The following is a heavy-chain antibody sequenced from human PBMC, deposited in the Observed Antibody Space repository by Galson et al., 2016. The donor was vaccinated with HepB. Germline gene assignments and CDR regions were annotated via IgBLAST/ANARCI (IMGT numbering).Heavy chain of an antibody. CDR3: CKSGSYYDDACDF. D-gene: IGHD3-22*01. V-gene: IGHV1-69*13. J-gene: IGHJ3*01. Sequence: SVKVSCKASGGTFTNSAFNWVRQAPGQGLEWMGGIIPIFGTAEYAQKFQGRVTITADGSTSTVYMELSSLRSEDTAVYFCCKSGSYYDDACDFWGQGTMVTVSS. CDR1: GGTFTNSA. CDR2: IIPIFGTA.